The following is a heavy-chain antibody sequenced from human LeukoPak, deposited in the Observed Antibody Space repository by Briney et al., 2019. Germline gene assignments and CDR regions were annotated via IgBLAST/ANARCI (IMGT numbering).Heavy chain of an antibody. D-gene: IGHD3-16*01. CDR3: ARDQGRPYYALFQD. J-gene: IGHJ1*01. Sequence: GGSLRLSCAASGFTFRSYAMAWVRQAPRQGLEWVSGINNSGGRTYYADSVKGRFTISRDNAENSLYLQMNSLRDEDTAVYYCARDQGRPYYALFQDWGQGTLVTVSS. CDR1: GFTFRSYA. CDR2: INNSGGRT. V-gene: IGHV3-23*01.